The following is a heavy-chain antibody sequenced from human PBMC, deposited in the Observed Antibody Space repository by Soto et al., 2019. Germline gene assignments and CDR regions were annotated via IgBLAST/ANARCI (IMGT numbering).Heavy chain of an antibody. CDR1: GFTFSSYW. CDR2: IISDGGST. D-gene: IGHD6-19*01. J-gene: IGHJ4*02. Sequence: PGGSLRLSCAASGFTFSSYWMHWVRQAPGKGLVWVSLIISDGGSTTYADSVKGRFTISRDNAKNTLYLQMNSLRAEDTAVYYCASSQWLVPGYWGQGTLVTVSS. CDR3: ASSQWLVPGY. V-gene: IGHV3-74*01.